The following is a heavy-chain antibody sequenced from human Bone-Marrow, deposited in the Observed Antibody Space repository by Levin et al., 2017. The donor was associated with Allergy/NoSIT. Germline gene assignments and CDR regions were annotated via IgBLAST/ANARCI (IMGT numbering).Heavy chain of an antibody. CDR1: GFTFSSYS. D-gene: IGHD2-15*01. CDR3: ARDLVGYCSGGSCYPLFDY. V-gene: IGHV3-48*04. CDR2: ISSSSSTI. J-gene: IGHJ4*02. Sequence: GESLKISCAASGFTFSSYSMNWVRQAPGKGLEWVSYISSSSSTIYYADSVKGRFTISRDNAKNSLYLQMNSLRAEDTAVYYCARDLVGYCSGGSCYPLFDYWGQGTLVTVSS.